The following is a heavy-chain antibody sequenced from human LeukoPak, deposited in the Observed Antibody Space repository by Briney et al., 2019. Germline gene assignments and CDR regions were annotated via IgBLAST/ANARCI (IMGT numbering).Heavy chain of an antibody. CDR2: ISYDGSNK. J-gene: IGHJ4*02. D-gene: IGHD6-19*01. V-gene: IGHV3-30*03. CDR3: ASFPSSGWYVSGHDF. CDR1: GFTFSSYG. Sequence: GGSLRLSCAASGFTFSSYGMHWVRQAPGKGLEWVAVISYDGSNKYYADSVKGRFTISRDNGKYSLYLQMNSLRAEDTAVYYCASFPSSGWYVSGHDFWGQGTLVTVSS.